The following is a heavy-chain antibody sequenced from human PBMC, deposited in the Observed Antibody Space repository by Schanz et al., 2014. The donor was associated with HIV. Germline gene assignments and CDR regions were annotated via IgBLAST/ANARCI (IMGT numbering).Heavy chain of an antibody. D-gene: IGHD6-13*01. Sequence: QVQLVESGGGVVQPGRSLRLSCAASGFTFRTHGIHWVRQAPAKGLEWVAVISYDGSIKEYADSVKGRFSISRDNSKNTVYLQMNSLRVEDRAVYYCARASRIAASDRDPRLSYLYGMDVWGQGTTVIVSS. CDR2: ISYDGSIK. J-gene: IGHJ6*02. CDR1: GFTFRTHG. CDR3: ARASRIAASDRDPRLSYLYGMDV. V-gene: IGHV3-30*03.